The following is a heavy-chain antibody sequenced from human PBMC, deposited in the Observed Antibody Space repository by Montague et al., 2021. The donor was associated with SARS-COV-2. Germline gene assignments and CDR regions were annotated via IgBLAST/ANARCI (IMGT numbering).Heavy chain of an antibody. D-gene: IGHD6-13*01. CDR3: ARGDHPQSGSWYFFDT. CDR2: IYSSGNA. CDR1: GGSIDYYC. J-gene: IGHJ4*02. Sequence: SETLSLTCTVSGGSIDYYCWHWLRQSAAKGLEWIGRIYSSGNANYSPSLKSRVTMSVDTSQNQFSLKLNSLTAADTAVYYCARGDHPQSGSWYFFDTWGQGALVTVSS. V-gene: IGHV4-4*07.